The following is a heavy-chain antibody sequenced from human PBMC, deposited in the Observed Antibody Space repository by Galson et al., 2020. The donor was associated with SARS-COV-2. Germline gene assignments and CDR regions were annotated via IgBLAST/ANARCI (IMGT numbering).Heavy chain of an antibody. CDR2: ISYDEGNK. D-gene: IGHD6-6*01. Sequence: GESLKISCAASGFTFSSYAMHWVRQAPGKGLEWVAVISYDEGNKFYADSVKGRFTISRDNSKNSLYLQMNSLRAEDTAVYYCARDPACVSSSSCLDYWGQGTLVTVSS. CDR3: ARDPACVSSSSCLDY. J-gene: IGHJ4*02. V-gene: IGHV3-30*04. CDR1: GFTFSSYA.